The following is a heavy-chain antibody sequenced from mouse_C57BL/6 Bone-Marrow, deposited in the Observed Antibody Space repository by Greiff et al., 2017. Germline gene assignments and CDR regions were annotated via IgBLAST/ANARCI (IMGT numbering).Heavy chain of an antibody. V-gene: IGHV14-4*01. D-gene: IGHD1-1*01. Sequence: VHVKQPGAELVRPGASVKLSCTASGFNFKDDYMHWVKQRPEQGLEWIGWIDPENGDTEYASKFQGKATITADTSSNTAYLQLSSLTSEDTAVYYWTAYYYGSGYYFPYWYFDVWGTGTTVTVSS. CDR2: IDPENGDT. CDR3: TAYYYGSGYYFPYWYFDV. J-gene: IGHJ1*03. CDR1: GFNFKDDY.